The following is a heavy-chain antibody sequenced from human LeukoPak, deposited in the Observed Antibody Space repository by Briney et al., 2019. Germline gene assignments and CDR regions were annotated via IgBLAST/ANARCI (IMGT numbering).Heavy chain of an antibody. CDR1: GYTFASYG. D-gene: IGHD6-19*01. J-gene: IGHJ4*02. CDR3: ARADIRAIASSGWYGFDY. CDR2: ISGYNGNT. Sequence: ASVKVSCRASGYTFASYGISWVRQAPGQGLEWMGWISGYNGNTNYAQKFQGRVTMTTDTSTSTAYMELRSLRSDDTAVYYCARADIRAIASSGWYGFDYWGQGTLVTVSS. V-gene: IGHV1-18*01.